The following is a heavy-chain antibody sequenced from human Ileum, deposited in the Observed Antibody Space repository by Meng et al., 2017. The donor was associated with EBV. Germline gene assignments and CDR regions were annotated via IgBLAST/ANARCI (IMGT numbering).Heavy chain of an antibody. CDR2: IYYRGNT. Sequence: QVHLQESGTGLVKPSXXXXXTXXVSGGSISTGNYYWGWIRQSPGKGLECIGTIYYRGNTFYNPSLKSRLTISIDTSKNEFSLTLRSVTAADTAVYYCASAYDYGDYEAFAYWGLGSLVTVSS. J-gene: IGHJ4*02. D-gene: IGHD4-17*01. V-gene: IGHV4-39*07. CDR3: ASAYDYGDYEAFAY. CDR1: GGSISTGNYY.